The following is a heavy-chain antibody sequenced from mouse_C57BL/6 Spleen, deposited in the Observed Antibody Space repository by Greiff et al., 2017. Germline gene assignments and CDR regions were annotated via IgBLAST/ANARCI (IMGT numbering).Heavy chain of an antibody. CDR3: ARFTTVVGDWFAY. Sequence: VQLQQPGAELVKPGASVKLSCKASGYTFTSYWMHWVKQRPGQGLEWIGMIHPNSGSTNYNEKFKSKATLTVDKSSSTAYMQLSSLTSEDSAVYYCARFTTVVGDWFAYWGQGTLVTVSA. CDR1: GYTFTSYW. V-gene: IGHV1-64*01. D-gene: IGHD1-1*01. J-gene: IGHJ3*01. CDR2: IHPNSGST.